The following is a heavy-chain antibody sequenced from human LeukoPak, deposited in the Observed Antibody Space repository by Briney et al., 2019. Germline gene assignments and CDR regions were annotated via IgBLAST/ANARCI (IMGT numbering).Heavy chain of an antibody. CDR2: ISHDGRKE. J-gene: IGHJ4*02. CDR3: VRGFSSTWYQFDF. V-gene: IGHV3-30*04. Sequence: GGSLRLSCAASGFSFSHFAMHWVRQVPGKGLERLAFISHDGRKEHYGDSVKGRVSVSRDNSKNTLSLEMSSLRLQDTGLYYCVRGFSSTWYQFDFWGQGTLVTVSS. D-gene: IGHD6-13*01. CDR1: GFSFSHFA.